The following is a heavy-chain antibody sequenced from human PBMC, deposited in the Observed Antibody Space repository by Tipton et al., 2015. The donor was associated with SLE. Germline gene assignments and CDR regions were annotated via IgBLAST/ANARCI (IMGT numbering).Heavy chain of an antibody. D-gene: IGHD5-12*01. CDR2: VCYSGKT. Sequence: TLSLTCTVSGGSMSSHCWNWIRQPPGKGLEWIGYVCYSGKTNYNPSLKSRATMSVDSSNYKFSLRLISVTAADTATYYCARGGGYSGFGGTFDYWGQGALVTVSS. CDR3: ARGGGYSGFGGTFDY. J-gene: IGHJ4*02. V-gene: IGHV4-59*11. CDR1: GGSMSSHC.